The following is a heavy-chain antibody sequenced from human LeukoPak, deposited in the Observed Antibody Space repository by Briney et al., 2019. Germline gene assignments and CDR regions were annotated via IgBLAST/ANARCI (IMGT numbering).Heavy chain of an antibody. CDR1: GGSISSYY. Sequence: AETLSLTCTASGGSISSYYWSWIRQPPGKGLEWIGEINHSGSTNYNPSLKSRVTISVDTSKNQFSLKLSSVTAADTAVYYCARIRLRLGGGNYYYYYGMDVWGQGTTVTVSS. V-gene: IGHV4-34*01. CDR2: INHSGST. CDR3: ARIRLRLGGGNYYYYYGMDV. J-gene: IGHJ6*02. D-gene: IGHD5-12*01.